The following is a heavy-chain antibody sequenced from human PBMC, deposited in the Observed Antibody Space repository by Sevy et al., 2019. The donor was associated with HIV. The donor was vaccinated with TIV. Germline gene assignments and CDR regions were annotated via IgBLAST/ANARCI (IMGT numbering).Heavy chain of an antibody. V-gene: IGHV3-23*01. J-gene: IGHJ4*02. CDR1: GFTFSNHV. CDR2: ISGGSGDT. CDR3: AKRGAVGPMFFDY. Sequence: GGSLRLSCAASGFTFSNHVMTWVRQAPGKGLEWVSTISGGSGDTYYADSVKGRFTISRDNSKNTLYLQMNSLRAEDTAVYYCAKRGAVGPMFFDYWGQGTPVTVSS. D-gene: IGHD1-26*01.